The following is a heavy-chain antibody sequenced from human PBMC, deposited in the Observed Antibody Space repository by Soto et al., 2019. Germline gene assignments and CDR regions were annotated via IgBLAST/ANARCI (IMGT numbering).Heavy chain of an antibody. V-gene: IGHV1-18*01. Sequence: SVRVSCRPAGYTFTTRGIRWVRKAPGQGLEWMGWISAYNGNTNYAQKLQGRVTMSTDTSTSTDYKELRSLRSDDTAVYYCARDGYRTDGGCSLYHPDEWGIVTPVT. J-gene: IGHJ6*03. D-gene: IGHD2-8*01. CDR3: ARDGYRTDGGCSLYHPDE. CDR2: ISAYNGNT. CDR1: GYTFTTRG.